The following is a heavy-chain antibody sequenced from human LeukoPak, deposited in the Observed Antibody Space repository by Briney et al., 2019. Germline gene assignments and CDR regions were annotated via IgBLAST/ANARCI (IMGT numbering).Heavy chain of an antibody. CDR3: TRDGIRVLDY. J-gene: IGHJ4*02. V-gene: IGHV6-1*01. D-gene: IGHD1-1*01. CDR2: TYYRSKWYN. Sequence: LGRTYYRSKWYNDYAVSVKSRIVINPDTSKNQFSLQLSSVTPEDTAVYYCTRDGIRVLDYWGQGILVTVSS.